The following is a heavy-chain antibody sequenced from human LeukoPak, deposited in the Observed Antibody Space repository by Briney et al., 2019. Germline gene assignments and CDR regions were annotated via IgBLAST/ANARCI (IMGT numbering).Heavy chain of an antibody. CDR2: IYPGDSDT. J-gene: IGHJ4*02. CDR1: ADSFTTYG. D-gene: IGHD1-7*01. CDR3: ARRLGHIGNSPDY. V-gene: IGHV5-51*01. Sequence: EALKISCKGAADSFTTYGIDWGRQMPPKGLEWMGIIYPGDSDTTYTTSFQGQVTISADTSITTAYLQWSSLKPPDTAMYYCARRLGHIGNSPDYSGQGTPVTASS.